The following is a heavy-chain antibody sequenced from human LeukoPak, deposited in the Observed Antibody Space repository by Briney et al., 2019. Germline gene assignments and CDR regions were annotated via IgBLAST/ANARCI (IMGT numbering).Heavy chain of an antibody. CDR2: ISGSGGTT. CDR1: GFTFSSYG. CDR3: AKTNGYYSD. Sequence: GGSLRLSCAASGFTFSSYGMNWVRQTPGKGLEWVSGISGSGGTTYYADSVKGRFTISRDNSKNSLSLQVSSLRAEDTAVYYCAKTNGYYSDWGQGTLVTVSS. D-gene: IGHD3-22*01. V-gene: IGHV3-23*01. J-gene: IGHJ4*02.